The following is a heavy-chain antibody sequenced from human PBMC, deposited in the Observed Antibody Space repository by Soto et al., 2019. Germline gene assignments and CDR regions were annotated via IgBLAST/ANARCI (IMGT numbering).Heavy chain of an antibody. CDR1: GGTFSSYA. V-gene: IGHV1-69*01. CDR2: IIPIFGTA. CDR3: ARGVGVRGVIEWYYYYGMDV. D-gene: IGHD3-10*01. J-gene: IGHJ6*02. Sequence: QVQLVQSGAEVKKPGSSVKVSCTASGGTFSSYAISWVRQAPGQGLEWMGGIIPIFGTANYAQKFQGRVTITADESTSTAYMELSSLRSEDTAVYYCARGVGVRGVIEWYYYYGMDVWGQGTTVTVSS.